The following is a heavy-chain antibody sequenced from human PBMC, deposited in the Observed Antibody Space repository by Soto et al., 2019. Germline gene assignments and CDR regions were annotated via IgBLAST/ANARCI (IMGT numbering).Heavy chain of an antibody. CDR2: ISNDGSKK. Sequence: AGGSLRLSCAASGFTFTAYAMNWVRQTPGKGLEWVAGISNDGSKKYYPDSVKGRFTISRDNSKNTLYLQLNSLTPEDTAVYFCARALHYCGGGACYSGDAFDFWGQGTMVTVSS. CDR1: GFTFTAYA. CDR3: ARALHYCGGGACYSGDAFDF. V-gene: IGHV3-30-3*01. D-gene: IGHD2-15*01. J-gene: IGHJ3*01.